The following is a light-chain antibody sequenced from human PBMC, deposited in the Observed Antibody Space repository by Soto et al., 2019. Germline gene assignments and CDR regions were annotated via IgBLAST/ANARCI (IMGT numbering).Light chain of an antibody. CDR1: QSVSSSY. CDR2: GAS. Sequence: EIVLTQSPGTLSLSPGEGATLSCRASQSVSSSYLAGYQQKAGHAPRLLIYGASSRATGIPDRFSGSGSGTDYTLTISRLEPEDFAVYYCQQYGNSPQTFGQGTKVDIK. V-gene: IGKV3-20*01. CDR3: QQYGNSPQT. J-gene: IGKJ1*01.